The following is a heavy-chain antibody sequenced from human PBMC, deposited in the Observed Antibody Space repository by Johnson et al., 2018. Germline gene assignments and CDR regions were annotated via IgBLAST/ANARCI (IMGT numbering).Heavy chain of an antibody. D-gene: IGHD3-22*01. Sequence: VQLVESGGGLVQXGRSLRLSCAASGFTFDDYAMHWVRQAPGKGLEWVSGISWNSGSIGYADSVKGRFTISRDNAKNSLYLKMKSLRAEDTAVYYCARKDYYDSSGYYWDAFDIWGQGTMVTVSS. CDR2: ISWNSGSI. J-gene: IGHJ3*02. V-gene: IGHV3-9*01. CDR1: GFTFDDYA. CDR3: ARKDYYDSSGYYWDAFDI.